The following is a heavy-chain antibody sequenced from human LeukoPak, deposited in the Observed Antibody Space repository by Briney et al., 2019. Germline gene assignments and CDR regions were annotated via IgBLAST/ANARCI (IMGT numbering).Heavy chain of an antibody. V-gene: IGHV4-31*03. CDR3: ARAGPFSPNYFDY. CDR1: GGSISSGGYY. D-gene: IGHD3-3*02. CDR2: IYYSGST. Sequence: SETLSLTCTVSGGSISSGGYYWSWIRQHPGRGLEWIGYIYYSGSTYYNPSLKSRVTISVDTSKNQFSLKLSSVTAADTAVYYCARAGPFSPNYFDYWGQGTLVTVSS. J-gene: IGHJ4*02.